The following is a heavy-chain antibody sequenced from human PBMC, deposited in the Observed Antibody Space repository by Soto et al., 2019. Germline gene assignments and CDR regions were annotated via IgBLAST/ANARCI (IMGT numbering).Heavy chain of an antibody. V-gene: IGHV3-15*01. CDR1: GFTFSNAW. CDR2: IKSKTDGGTT. CDR3: TTDLQYYDLWSGYSPFDY. J-gene: IGHJ4*02. Sequence: PGGSLRLSCAASGFTFSNAWMSWVRQAPGKGLEWVGRIKSKTDGGTTDYAAPVKGRFTISRDDSKNTLYLQMNSLKTEDTAVYYFTTDLQYYDLWSGYSPFDYWGQGTLVTVSS. D-gene: IGHD3-3*01.